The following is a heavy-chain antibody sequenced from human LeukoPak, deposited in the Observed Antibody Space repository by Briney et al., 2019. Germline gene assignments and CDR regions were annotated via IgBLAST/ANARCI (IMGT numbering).Heavy chain of an antibody. D-gene: IGHD6-13*01. J-gene: IGHJ4*02. Sequence: PGGSLRLSCAASGFTFDDYAMHWVRQAPGKGLEWVSGISWNSGSIGYADSVKGRLTISRDNAKNSLYLQMNSLRAEDTALYYCAKDKVAAAGFDYWGQGTLVTVSS. CDR3: AKDKVAAAGFDY. V-gene: IGHV3-9*01. CDR1: GFTFDDYA. CDR2: ISWNSGSI.